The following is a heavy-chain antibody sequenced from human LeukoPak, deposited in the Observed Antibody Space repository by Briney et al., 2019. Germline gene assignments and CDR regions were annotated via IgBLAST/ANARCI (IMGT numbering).Heavy chain of an antibody. J-gene: IGHJ4*02. V-gene: IGHV1-2*06. Sequence: ASVKVSCKASGYSFTGYYLHWVRQAPGQGLEWMGRINPNSGGPNFAQNFQGRVTMTRDTSITTAYMELSGLRSDDTAVYYCAREYSYGYYFDSFGQGTLVTVSS. CDR1: GYSFTGYY. D-gene: IGHD5-18*01. CDR3: AREYSYGYYFDS. CDR2: INPNSGGP.